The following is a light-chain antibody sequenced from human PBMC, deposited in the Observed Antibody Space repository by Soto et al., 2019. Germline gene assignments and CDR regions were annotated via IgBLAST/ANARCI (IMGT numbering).Light chain of an antibody. J-gene: IGKJ5*01. Sequence: DIQMTQSPSSLSASVGVRVTITCQASQDISNYLNWYQQKPGKAPKLQIYDASNLETGVPSRFSGSGSGTDFTFTISSLQPEDIATYYCQQYDNLPITFGQGTRLEIK. V-gene: IGKV1-33*01. CDR1: QDISNY. CDR3: QQYDNLPIT. CDR2: DAS.